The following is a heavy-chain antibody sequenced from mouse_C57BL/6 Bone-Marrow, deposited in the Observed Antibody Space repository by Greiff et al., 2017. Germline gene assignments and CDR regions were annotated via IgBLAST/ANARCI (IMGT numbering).Heavy chain of an antibody. V-gene: IGHV5-17*01. CDR3: AREYYYGSRDWYFDV. CDR1: GFTFSDYG. J-gene: IGHJ1*03. D-gene: IGHD1-1*01. CDR2: ISSGSSTI. Sequence: EVMLVESGGGLVKPGGSLKLSCAASGFTFSDYGMHWVRQAPEKGLEWVAYISSGSSTIYYADTVKGRFTISRDNAKNTLFLQMTSLRSEDTAMYYGAREYYYGSRDWYFDVWGTGTTVTVSS.